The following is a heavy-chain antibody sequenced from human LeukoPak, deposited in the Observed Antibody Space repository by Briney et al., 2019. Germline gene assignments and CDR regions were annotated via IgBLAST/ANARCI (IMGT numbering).Heavy chain of an antibody. J-gene: IGHJ5*02. CDR3: ARRRSLGFDP. CDR1: GGSISSSSYY. V-gene: IGHV4-39*07. Sequence: SETLSLTCTVSGGSISSSSYYWGWIRQPPGKGLEWIGSIYYSGSTNYNPSLKSRVTISVDTSKNQFSLKLSSVTAADTAVYYCARRRSLGFDPWGQGTLVTVSS. CDR2: IYYSGST.